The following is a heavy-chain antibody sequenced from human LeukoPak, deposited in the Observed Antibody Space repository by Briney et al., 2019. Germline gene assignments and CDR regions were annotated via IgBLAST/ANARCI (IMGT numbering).Heavy chain of an antibody. D-gene: IGHD2-2*02. Sequence: PSETLSLTCTVSGGSISSGSYYWSWIRQPAGKGLEWIGRIYTSGSTNYNPSLKSRVTISVDTSKNQFSLKLSSVTAADTAVYYCARGWGYCSSTSCYTYWFDPWGQGTLVTVSS. CDR1: GGSISSGSYY. CDR3: ARGWGYCSSTSCYTYWFDP. V-gene: IGHV4-61*02. J-gene: IGHJ5*02. CDR2: IYTSGST.